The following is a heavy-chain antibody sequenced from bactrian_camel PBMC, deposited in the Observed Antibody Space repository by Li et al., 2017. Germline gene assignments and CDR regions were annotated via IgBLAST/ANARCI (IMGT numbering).Heavy chain of an antibody. Sequence: HVQLVESGGGSVQAGGSLRLSCSASGWSLGYQCMAWFRQAPGKAREGLATITKDGTTTYADSVKGRFTISRDNAKDTLYLQMNSLKIEDTAVYYCALGSSRQATVTARGKGTQVTVS. D-gene: IGHD3*01. V-gene: IGHV3S53*01. CDR1: GWSLGYQC. CDR2: ITKDGTT. J-gene: IGHJ4*01.